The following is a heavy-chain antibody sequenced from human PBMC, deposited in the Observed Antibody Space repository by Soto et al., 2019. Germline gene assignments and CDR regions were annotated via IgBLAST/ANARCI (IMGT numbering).Heavy chain of an antibody. CDR1: GASISSGTFY. CDR3: ARVVFYYYDSSGYPRYAFDI. J-gene: IGHJ3*02. Sequence: PSETLSLTCTVSGASISSGTFYWGWIRQPPGKGLESIANIYYDGSTYYSPSLKSRVTISLDTSKNQFSLKLSSVTAADTAVYYCARVVFYYYDSSGYPRYAFDIWGQGTMVTVSS. D-gene: IGHD3-22*01. CDR2: IYYDGST. V-gene: IGHV4-39*01.